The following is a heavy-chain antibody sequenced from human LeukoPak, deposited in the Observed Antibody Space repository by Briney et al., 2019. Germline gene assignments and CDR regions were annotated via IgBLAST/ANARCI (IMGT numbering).Heavy chain of an antibody. D-gene: IGHD6-13*01. J-gene: IGHJ5*02. CDR2: IYSGGST. V-gene: IGHV3-53*01. Sequence: GGSLRLSCAASGFTFSSYWMSWVRQAPGKGLEWVSVIYSGGSTYYADSVKGRFTISRDNSKNTLYLQMNSLRAEDTAVYYCARYIAVAGPTWGQGTLVTVSS. CDR3: ARYIAVAGPT. CDR1: GFTFSSYW.